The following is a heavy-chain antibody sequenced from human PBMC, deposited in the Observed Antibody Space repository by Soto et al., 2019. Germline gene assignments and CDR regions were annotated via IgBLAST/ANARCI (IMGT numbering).Heavy chain of an antibody. CDR1: GGTFSSYA. CDR2: IIPIFGTA. J-gene: IGHJ4*02. Sequence: SVKVSCKASGGTFSSYAISWVRQAPGQGLEWMGGIIPIFGTANYAQKFQGRVTITADESTSTAYMELSSLRSEDTAVYYCARDHLGATGYFDYWGQGTLVTVSS. CDR3: ARDHLGATGYFDY. V-gene: IGHV1-69*13. D-gene: IGHD1-26*01.